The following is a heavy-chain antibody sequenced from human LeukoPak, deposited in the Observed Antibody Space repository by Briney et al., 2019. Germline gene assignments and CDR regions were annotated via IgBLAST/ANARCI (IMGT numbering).Heavy chain of an antibody. J-gene: IGHJ2*01. CDR2: ISYDGSNK. D-gene: IGHD1-14*01. CDR3: AKGVYRGSYWYFDL. V-gene: IGHV3-30*18. Sequence: PGGSLRLSCAASGFTFSSYGMHWVRQAPGKGLEWVAVISYDGSNKYYADSVKGRFTISRDNSKNTLYLQMNSLRAEDTAVYYCAKGVYRGSYWYFDLWGRGTLVTVSS. CDR1: GFTFSSYG.